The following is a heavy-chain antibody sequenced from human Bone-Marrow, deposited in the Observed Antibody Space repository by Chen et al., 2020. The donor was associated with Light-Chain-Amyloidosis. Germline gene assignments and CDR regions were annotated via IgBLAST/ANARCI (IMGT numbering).Heavy chain of an antibody. CDR3: ARRRDGYTFDY. CDR1: GYTFPNYW. CDR2: IYPDDSDA. Sequence: EVQLEQSGPEVKKPGESLKISCKGSGYTFPNYWIGWVRQMPGKGLEWMGVIYPDDSDARYSPSFECHVPISADKSITAAYLQWRSLKASDTAMYYCARRRDGYTFDYWGQGTLVTVSS. D-gene: IGHD5-12*01. J-gene: IGHJ4*02. V-gene: IGHV5-51*01.